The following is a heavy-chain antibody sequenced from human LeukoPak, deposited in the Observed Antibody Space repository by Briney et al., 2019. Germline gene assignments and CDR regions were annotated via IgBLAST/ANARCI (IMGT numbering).Heavy chain of an antibody. CDR2: IYDSGTT. V-gene: IGHV4-59*01. Sequence: SETLSLTCTVSGXSIRSYHWSWIRQPPGKGLEWIGYIYDSGTTNYNPSLKSRVTISVDTSKNQFSLKLSSVTAADTAVYYCARCERFGKLRPIDPDTFDIWGQGTMVTVSS. CDR3: ARCERFGKLRPIDPDTFDI. CDR1: GXSIRSYH. J-gene: IGHJ3*02. D-gene: IGHD3-10*01.